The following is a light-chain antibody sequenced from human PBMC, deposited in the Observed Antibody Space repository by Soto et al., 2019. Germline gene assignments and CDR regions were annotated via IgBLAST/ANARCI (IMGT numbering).Light chain of an antibody. CDR2: DXS. CDR1: EGVRSY. J-gene: IGKJ1*01. V-gene: IGKV3-11*01. Sequence: IVLTPSPAALSLSPGQRPPXSCRLSEGVRSYLVWYQQKLGQAPRXXXADXSNRATGSPARLSGSGSGTDSTLTISSLDPEYFAAYYCQQRRHGTWTFGLGTKVDIK. CDR3: QQRRHGTWT.